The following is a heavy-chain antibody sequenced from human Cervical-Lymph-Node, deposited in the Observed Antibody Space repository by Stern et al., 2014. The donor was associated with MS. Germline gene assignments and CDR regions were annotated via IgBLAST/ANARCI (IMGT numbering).Heavy chain of an antibody. J-gene: IGHJ4*02. Sequence: VQLLESGGGVVQPGRSLRLSCAGSGFVFRRYALHWVRQGPGKGLEWVALISYDGRDKYYTDSVKGRFTVSRDNSNNTVDLEMNSLRLEDTAVYYCAKGGSGSYLDWGQGSLVTVSS. CDR2: ISYDGRDK. CDR3: AKGGSGSYLD. D-gene: IGHD1-26*01. V-gene: IGHV3-30*04. CDR1: GFVFRRYA.